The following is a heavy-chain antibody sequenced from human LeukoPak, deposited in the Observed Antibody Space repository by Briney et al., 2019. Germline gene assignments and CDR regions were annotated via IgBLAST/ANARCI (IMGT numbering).Heavy chain of an antibody. V-gene: IGHV3-49*04. D-gene: IGHD6-6*01. Sequence: GXSLRLSCTASGFTFGDYTMSWVRQAPGKGLEWVTVIRSKGYGGTREYAAWVKGILTNSRDENKMIKYLQIDSRKTEDTAVYYCTRAPGRGSSSYYFDYWGQGTLVTVSS. J-gene: IGHJ4*02. CDR1: GFTFGDYT. CDR2: IRSKGYGGTR. CDR3: TRAPGRGSSSYYFDY.